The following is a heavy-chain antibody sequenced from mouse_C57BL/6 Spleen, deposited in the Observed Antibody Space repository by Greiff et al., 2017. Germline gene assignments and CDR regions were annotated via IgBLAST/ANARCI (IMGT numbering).Heavy chain of an antibody. CDR1: GYAFSSSW. J-gene: IGHJ1*03. CDR3: ARGSYDGYSWYFDV. Sequence: QVQLQQSGPELVKPGASVKISCKASGYAFSSSWMNWVKQRPGKGLEWIGRIYPGDGDTNYNGKFKGKATLTADKSSSTAYMQLSSLTSEDSAVYFCARGSYDGYSWYFDVWGTGTTVTVSS. CDR2: IYPGDGDT. V-gene: IGHV1-82*01. D-gene: IGHD2-3*01.